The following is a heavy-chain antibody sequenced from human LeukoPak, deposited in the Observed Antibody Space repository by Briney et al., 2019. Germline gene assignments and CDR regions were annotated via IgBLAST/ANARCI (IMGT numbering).Heavy chain of an antibody. CDR2: IYYSGST. J-gene: IGHJ6*03. Sequence: SETLSLTCTVSGGSISSYYWNWIRQPPGKGLEWIGYIYYSGSTNYNPSLKSRVTISLDTSKNQFSLKLSSLTAADTAVYYCARGRPTYYYGSGDMDVWGKGTTVTISS. D-gene: IGHD3-10*01. V-gene: IGHV4-59*01. CDR1: GGSISSYY. CDR3: ARGRPTYYYGSGDMDV.